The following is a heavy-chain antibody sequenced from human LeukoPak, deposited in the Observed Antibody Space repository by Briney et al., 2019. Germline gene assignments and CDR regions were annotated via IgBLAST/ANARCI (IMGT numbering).Heavy chain of an antibody. V-gene: IGHV4-61*02. CDR2: IYTSGST. J-gene: IGHJ3*02. CDR3: AREVPISGSYAAFDI. CDR1: GGSISSGSYY. D-gene: IGHD1-26*01. Sequence: SQTLSLTCTVSGGSISSGSYYWSWIRQPAGKGLEWIGRIYTSGSTNYNPSLKSRVTISVDTSKNQFSLKLSSVTAADTAVYYCAREVPISGSYAAFDIWGQGTMVTVSS.